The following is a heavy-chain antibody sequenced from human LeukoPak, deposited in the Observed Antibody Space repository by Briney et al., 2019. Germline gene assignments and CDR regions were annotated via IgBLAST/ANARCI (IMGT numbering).Heavy chain of an antibody. CDR3: ARDRDGAYYDNPLDY. J-gene: IGHJ4*02. V-gene: IGHV3-30-3*01. Sequence: GGSLRLSCAASGFTFSSYALHWVRQAPGKGLEWVAVISYDGSNKYYADSVKGRFTISRDNSNNTLYLQMNSLRAEHTAVYYCARDRDGAYYDNPLDYWGQGTLVTVSS. D-gene: IGHD3-22*01. CDR1: GFTFSSYA. CDR2: ISYDGSNK.